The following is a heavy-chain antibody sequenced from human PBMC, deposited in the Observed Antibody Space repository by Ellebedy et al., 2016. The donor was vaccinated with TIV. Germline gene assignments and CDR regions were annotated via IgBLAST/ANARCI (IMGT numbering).Heavy chain of an antibody. J-gene: IGHJ4*02. D-gene: IGHD2/OR15-2a*01. CDR2: INPSGGST. CDR1: GYSFTGYY. CDR3: ARAFDSDF. Sequence: ASVKVSCKASGYSFTGYYLHWVRQAPGQGLGWMGIINPSGGSTTYAQKFQGKVTMTRDTSTSTVYMELSSLRYEDTAVYYCARAFDSDFWGQGTLVTVSS. V-gene: IGHV1-46*01.